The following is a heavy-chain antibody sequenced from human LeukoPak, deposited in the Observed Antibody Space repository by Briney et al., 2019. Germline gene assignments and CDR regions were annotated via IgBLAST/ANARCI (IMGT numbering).Heavy chain of an antibody. Sequence: GVLRLSCAASGFTFSSYTMNWVRQAPGQGLEWVSSISTSSSYIYYADSVKGRFTISRDNAKNSLYLQMNSLRAEDTAVYYCARVSGTFGELYWGQGTLATVSS. D-gene: IGHD3-10*01. CDR1: GFTFSSYT. CDR2: ISTSSSYI. CDR3: ARVSGTFGELY. J-gene: IGHJ4*02. V-gene: IGHV3-21*01.